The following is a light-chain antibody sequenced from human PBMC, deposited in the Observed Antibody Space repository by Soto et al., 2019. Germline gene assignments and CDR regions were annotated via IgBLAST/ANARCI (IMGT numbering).Light chain of an antibody. CDR2: GNS. J-gene: IGLJ1*01. CDR3: QSYDCSLSALYV. V-gene: IGLV1-40*01. CDR1: SSNIGAGYD. Sequence: QSVLTQPPSVSGAPGQRVTISCTGSSSNIGAGYDVHWYQQLPGTAPKLLIYGNSNRPSGVPDRFSGSKSGTSASLAITGLQAEDEADYYCQSYDCSLSALYVFGTGIKLTVL.